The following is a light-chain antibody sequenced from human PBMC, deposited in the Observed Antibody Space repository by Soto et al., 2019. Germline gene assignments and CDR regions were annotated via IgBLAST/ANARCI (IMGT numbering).Light chain of an antibody. J-gene: IGLJ2*01. CDR2: EVS. CDR3: SSYTSSSTVL. V-gene: IGLV2-14*01. Sequence: QPVLTQPASVSGSPGQSITISCTGTNTDVGGYVYVSWYQQHPGKAPKLMIYEVSNRPSGVSNRFSGSKSGNTASLTISGLQAEDEADYYCSSYTSSSTVLFGGGTKVTVL. CDR1: NTDVGGYVY.